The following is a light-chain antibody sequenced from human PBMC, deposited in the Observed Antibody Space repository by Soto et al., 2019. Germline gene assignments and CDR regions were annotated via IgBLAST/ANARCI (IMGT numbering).Light chain of an antibody. CDR1: QRIRTS. V-gene: IGKV1-39*01. CDR3: RQCYSVPPT. CDR2: DAS. Sequence: DVQMTQSPSSLSASVGDRVTITCRASQRIRTSLNWYQQKPGKAPKFLIYDASSLQSEVPSRFSGSGSWTDFTLTISNLQPEDFETYYCRQCYSVPPTFGQGTKLEI. J-gene: IGKJ2*01.